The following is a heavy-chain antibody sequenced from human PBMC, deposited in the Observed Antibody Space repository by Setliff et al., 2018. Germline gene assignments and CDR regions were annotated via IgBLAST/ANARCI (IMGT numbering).Heavy chain of an antibody. CDR3: ARDLHWGSDY. D-gene: IGHD7-27*01. CDR2: VSGSGVNT. V-gene: IGHV3-23*01. CDR1: GFRFSSYA. J-gene: IGHJ4*02. Sequence: HPGGSLRLSCVASGFRFSSYAMNWVRQAPGKGLEWVSGVSGSGVNTFYADSVKGRFTISRDDSKNTLYLQMNSLRTEDTALYYCARDLHWGSDYWGLGTLVTVSS.